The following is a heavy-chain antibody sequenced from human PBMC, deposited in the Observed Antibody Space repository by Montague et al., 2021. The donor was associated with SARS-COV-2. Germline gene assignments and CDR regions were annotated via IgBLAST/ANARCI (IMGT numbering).Heavy chain of an antibody. CDR3: ARYDCAHFGGLPWYFDY. D-gene: IGHD3-16*01. Sequence: SETLSLTCSVSGDSINKNYWSWIRQPPGQGLEWVGYISYSGSTDYNPSLKSRLTMTMDTSNSQLSLKLISVTAADAAVYFCARYDCAHFGGLPWYFDYWGQGTLVTVSS. V-gene: IGHV4-59*08. J-gene: IGHJ4*02. CDR1: GDSINKNY. CDR2: ISYSGST.